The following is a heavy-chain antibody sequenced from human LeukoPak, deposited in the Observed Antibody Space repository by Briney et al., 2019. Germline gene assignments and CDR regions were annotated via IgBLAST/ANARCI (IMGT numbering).Heavy chain of an antibody. CDR2: VIPIFGTA. CDR1: GGTFSSYA. J-gene: IGHJ6*02. D-gene: IGHD1-1*01. Sequence: SVKVSCKASGGTFSSYAISWVRQAPGQGLEWMGGVIPIFGTANYAQKFQGRVTITADESTSTAYMELSSLRSEDTAVYYCATAPRTTGTTSGMDVWGQGTTVTVSS. CDR3: ATAPRTTGTTSGMDV. V-gene: IGHV1-69*13.